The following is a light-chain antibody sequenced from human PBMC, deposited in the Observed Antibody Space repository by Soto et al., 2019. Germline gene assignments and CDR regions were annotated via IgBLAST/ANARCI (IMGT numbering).Light chain of an antibody. Sequence: DIHLTQSPSFLFASVGDRVTITCRASQDVGHFLAWYQQKPGKAPKLLMYAASTLQSDVPARFIGSGSGTEFTLTIASRLPEDFATYYCQQLDSYLSFTFGGGPKVEI. J-gene: IGKJ4*01. V-gene: IGKV1-9*01. CDR3: QQLDSYLSFT. CDR1: QDVGHF. CDR2: AAS.